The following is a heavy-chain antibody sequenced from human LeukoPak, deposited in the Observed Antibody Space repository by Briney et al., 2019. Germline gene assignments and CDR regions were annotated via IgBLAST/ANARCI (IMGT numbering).Heavy chain of an antibody. V-gene: IGHV4-30-2*01. CDR2: ITHSGST. J-gene: IGHJ3*01. Sequence: SETLSLTCAVSGGSISSGGYSWSWIRQPAGKGLEWIGGITHSGSTNYNPSLKSRVTISVDTSKNQFSLKLSSVTAADTAVYYCARDEDAFDLWGQGTMVSVSS. CDR3: ARDEDAFDL. CDR1: GGSISSGGYS.